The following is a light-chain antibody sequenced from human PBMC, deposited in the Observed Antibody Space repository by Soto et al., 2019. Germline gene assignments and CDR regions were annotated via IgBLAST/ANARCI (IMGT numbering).Light chain of an antibody. CDR2: EVT. CDR1: SSDVGSHNF. V-gene: IGLV2-14*02. Sequence: QSALTQPASVSGSPGQSNTISCTGTSSDVGSHNFVSWYQQRPGKAPKLMIFEVTKRPSGVSNRFSGSKSGNTASLTISGLQAEDEADYYCSSYISSSTFVVFGGGTKLTVL. CDR3: SSYISSSTFVV. J-gene: IGLJ2*01.